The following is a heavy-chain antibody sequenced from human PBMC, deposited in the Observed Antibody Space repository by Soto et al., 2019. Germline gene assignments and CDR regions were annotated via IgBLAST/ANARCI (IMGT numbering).Heavy chain of an antibody. J-gene: IGHJ6*02. Sequence: GGSLRLSCAASGFTFSSFWMHWVRQAPGEGLEWVGRIKSKTDGGTTDYAAPVKGRFTISRDDSKNTLYLQMNSLKTEDTAVYYCTTATDFWSGSYTPYYYYGMDVWGQGTTVTVSS. CDR1: GFTFSSFW. CDR2: IKSKTDGGTT. CDR3: TTATDFWSGSYTPYYYYGMDV. V-gene: IGHV3-15*07. D-gene: IGHD3-3*01.